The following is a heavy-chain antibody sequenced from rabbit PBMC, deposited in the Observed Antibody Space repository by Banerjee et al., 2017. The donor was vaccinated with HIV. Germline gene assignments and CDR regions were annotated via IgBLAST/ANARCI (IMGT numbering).Heavy chain of an antibody. CDR2: INTGSGST. V-gene: IGHV1S40*01. J-gene: IGHJ4*01. D-gene: IGHD1-1*01. CDR3: AREDSGSSGAYGYFDF. Sequence: QSLEESGGDLVKPGASLTLTCTASGFSFSSSYYMCWVRQAPGKGLEWIGCINTGSGSTYYASWAKGRFTISKTSSTTVTLQLNSLTAADTATYFCAREDSGSSGAYGYFDFWGQGTLVTVS. CDR1: GFSFSSSYY.